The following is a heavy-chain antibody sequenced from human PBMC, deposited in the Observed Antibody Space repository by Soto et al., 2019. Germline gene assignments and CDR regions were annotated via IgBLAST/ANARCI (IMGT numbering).Heavy chain of an antibody. Sequence: GGSLRLSCAASGFTFSSYWMSWVRQATGKGLEWVANIKQDGSEKYYVDSVKGRFTISRDNAKNSLYLQMNSLRAEDTAVYYCARGTYYDFWSGYQDAFDIWGQGTMVTVSS. J-gene: IGHJ3*02. CDR2: IKQDGSEK. CDR3: ARGTYYDFWSGYQDAFDI. CDR1: GFTFSSYW. V-gene: IGHV3-7*01. D-gene: IGHD3-3*01.